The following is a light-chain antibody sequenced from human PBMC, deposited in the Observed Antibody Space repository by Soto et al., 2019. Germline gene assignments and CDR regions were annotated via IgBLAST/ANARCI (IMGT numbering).Light chain of an antibody. CDR1: QDIHNW. V-gene: IGKV1-17*01. Sequence: DIQMTQTPSSLSASVSESFTITCQSSQDIHNWLNWYHQKPGKAPKLLIYAASSLQSGVPSRFSGSGSGTEFTLTISSLQPEDFATYYCLQHNSYPPTFGQGTKVDIK. J-gene: IGKJ1*01. CDR3: LQHNSYPPT. CDR2: AAS.